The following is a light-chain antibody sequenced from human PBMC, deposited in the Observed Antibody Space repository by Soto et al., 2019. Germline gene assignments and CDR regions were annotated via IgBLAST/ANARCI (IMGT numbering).Light chain of an antibody. CDR2: AAS. V-gene: IGKV1-27*01. Sequence: DIQMTQYPSSLSASVGDRGTITCRASQGISKYLAWYQQKPGKVPKLLIYAASTLQSGVPSRFSGSGSGTDFTLTISSLQPEDVATYYCQKYNSAPHTFGQGTKLEIK. CDR1: QGISKY. J-gene: IGKJ2*01. CDR3: QKYNSAPHT.